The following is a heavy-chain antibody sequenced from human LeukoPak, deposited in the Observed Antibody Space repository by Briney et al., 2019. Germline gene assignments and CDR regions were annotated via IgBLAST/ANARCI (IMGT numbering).Heavy chain of an antibody. CDR1: GYSFTSYW. D-gene: IGHD5-18*01. J-gene: IGHJ6*02. CDR3: ARQEPGYSYGLNGMDV. CDR2: IYPGDSDT. V-gene: IGHV5-51*01. Sequence: KPGESLKISCKGSGYSFTSYWIGWVRPMPGKGLEWMGIIYPGDSDTRYSPSFQGQVTISADKSISTAYLQWSSLKASDTAMYYCARQEPGYSYGLNGMDVWGQGTTVTVSS.